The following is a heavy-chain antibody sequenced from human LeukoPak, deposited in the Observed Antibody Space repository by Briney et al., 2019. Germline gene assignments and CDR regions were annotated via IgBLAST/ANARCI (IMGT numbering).Heavy chain of an antibody. D-gene: IGHD3-22*01. J-gene: IGHJ4*02. CDR2: IYYSGSN. CDR3: ARQEYDSGGYYSDY. CDR1: GASLSRTSYY. Sequence: SETLSLTCTVSGASLSRTSYYWGWIRQPPGMGLESNGSIYYSGSNYYNPSLKSRVTISADTSKNQFSLKLSSVTAADTAVYYCARQEYDSGGYYSDYWGQGTLVTVSS. V-gene: IGHV4-39*01.